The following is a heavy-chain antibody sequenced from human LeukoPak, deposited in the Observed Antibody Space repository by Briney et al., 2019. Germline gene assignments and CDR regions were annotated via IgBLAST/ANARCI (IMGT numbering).Heavy chain of an antibody. CDR3: TSGFIAARPLFDY. CDR2: IIPIFGTA. V-gene: IGHV1-69*05. CDR1: GGTFSSYA. J-gene: IGHJ4*02. D-gene: IGHD6-6*01. Sequence: SVKVSCKASGGTFSSYAISWVRQAPGQGLEWMGGIIPIFGTANYAQKFQGRVTITTDESTSTAYMELSSLRSEDTAVYYCTSGFIAARPLFDYWGQGTLVTVSS.